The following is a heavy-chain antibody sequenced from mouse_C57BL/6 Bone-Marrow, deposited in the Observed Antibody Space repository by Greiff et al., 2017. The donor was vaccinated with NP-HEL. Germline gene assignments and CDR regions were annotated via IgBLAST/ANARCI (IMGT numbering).Heavy chain of an antibody. CDR1: GYTFTSYW. J-gene: IGHJ2*01. D-gene: IGHD2-4*01. CDR2: IYPGSGST. V-gene: IGHV1-55*01. Sequence: VQLQQPGAELVKPGASVKMSCKASGYTFTSYWITWVKQRPGQGLEWIGVIYPGSGSTNYNEKFKSKATLTVDTSSSTAYMQLSSLTSEDSAVYYCARDDIYDDYDYFDYWGQGTTLTVSS. CDR3: ARDDIYDDYDYFDY.